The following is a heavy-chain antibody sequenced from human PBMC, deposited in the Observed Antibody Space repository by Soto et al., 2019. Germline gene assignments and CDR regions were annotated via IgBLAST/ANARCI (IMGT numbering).Heavy chain of an antibody. V-gene: IGHV4-59*12. CDR1: GGSSTTVH. D-gene: IGHD2-8*02. CDR2: IHYNDNT. J-gene: IGHJ4*02. CDR3: ARDKITGLFDY. Sequence: SETLSLTCRVSGGSSTTVHWSWIRQPPGKGLEYIGNIHYNDNTYYNPSLKSRVTISVDTSKNQFSLKLTSVTAADTAVYYCARDKITGLFDYWGQGTLVTVSS.